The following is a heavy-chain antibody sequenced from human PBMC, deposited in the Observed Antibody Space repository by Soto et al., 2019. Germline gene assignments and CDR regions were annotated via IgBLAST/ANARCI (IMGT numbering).Heavy chain of an antibody. V-gene: IGHV4-59*01. J-gene: IGHJ4*02. CDR1: GGSISSYY. D-gene: IGHD6-19*01. CDR2: IYYSGST. CDR3: ARGSSRGDSYDFDY. Sequence: PSETLSLTCTVSGGSISSYYWSCIRQTPGKGLEWIGYIYYSGSTNYNPSLKSRVTISVDTSKDQFSLKLSSVTAADTAVYYCARGSSRGDSYDFDYWGQGTLVTVS.